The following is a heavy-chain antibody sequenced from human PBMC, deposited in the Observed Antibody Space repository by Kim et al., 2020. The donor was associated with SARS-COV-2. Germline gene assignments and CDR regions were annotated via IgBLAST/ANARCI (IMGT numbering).Heavy chain of an antibody. CDR3: ARVDRLIAARAAYFDY. J-gene: IGHJ4*02. CDR2: INPSGGST. Sequence: ASVKVSCKASGYTFTSYYMHWVRQAPGQGLEWMGIINPSGGSTSYAQKFQGRVTMTRDTSTSTVYMELSSLRSEDTAVYYCARVDRLIAARAAYFDYWGQGTLVTVSS. CDR1: GYTFTSYY. D-gene: IGHD6-6*01. V-gene: IGHV1-46*01.